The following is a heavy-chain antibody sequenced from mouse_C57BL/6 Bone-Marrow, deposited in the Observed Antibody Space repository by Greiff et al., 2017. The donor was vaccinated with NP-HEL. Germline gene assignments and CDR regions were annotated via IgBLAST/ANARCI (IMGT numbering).Heavy chain of an antibody. V-gene: IGHV1-5*01. J-gene: IGHJ4*01. CDR3: TKSNLYAMDY. Sequence: DVKLQESGTVLARPGASVKMSCKTSGYTFTSYWMHWVKQRPGQGLEWIGAIYPGNSDTSYNQKFKGKAKLTAVTSASTAYMELSSLTNEDSAVYYCTKSNLYAMDYWGQGTSVTVSS. CDR1: GYTFTSYW. D-gene: IGHD2-5*01. CDR2: IYPGNSDT.